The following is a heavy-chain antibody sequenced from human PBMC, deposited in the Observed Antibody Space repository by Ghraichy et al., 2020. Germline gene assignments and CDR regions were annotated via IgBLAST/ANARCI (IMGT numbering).Heavy chain of an antibody. Sequence: GESLNISCVGSGFSFRSYDLNWVRQSPGKGLEWVSYISSSSRNRFYADSVKDRFTISRDNAKSSLSLQMNSLRDEDTAVYYCARASRVVRFYFYDGMDVWGQGTTVTVSS. D-gene: IGHD4-23*01. CDR3: ARASRVVRFYFYDGMDV. V-gene: IGHV3-48*02. CDR2: ISSSSRNR. J-gene: IGHJ6*02. CDR1: GFSFRSYD.